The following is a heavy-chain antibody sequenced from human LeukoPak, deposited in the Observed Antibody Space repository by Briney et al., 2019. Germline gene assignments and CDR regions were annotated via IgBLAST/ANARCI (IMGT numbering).Heavy chain of an antibody. CDR2: ISNDGKDK. Sequence: PGGSLRLSCAASGFTFSSYWMHWVRQAPGKGLEWVAVISNDGKDKYHADSVKGRFTVSRDNSKNTLFLQMNSLRAEDTAVYYCARDEYYANSGSDAFDLWGQGTMVTVSS. J-gene: IGHJ3*01. CDR1: GFTFSSYW. D-gene: IGHD3-22*01. CDR3: ARDEYYANSGSDAFDL. V-gene: IGHV3-30*03.